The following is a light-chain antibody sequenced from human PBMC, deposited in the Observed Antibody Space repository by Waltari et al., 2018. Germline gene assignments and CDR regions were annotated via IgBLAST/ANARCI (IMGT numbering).Light chain of an antibody. V-gene: IGKV3-20*01. Sequence: VVLTQFPGTLSLSPGETATLSCRTSQSLVNNYLAWYQQKPGQAPRLLIYATSTRASGIPDRFSGSESGTDFTLTISRLEPEDFAVDYCQHYGSSLYTFGQGTKLELK. J-gene: IGKJ2*01. CDR2: ATS. CDR1: QSLVNNY. CDR3: QHYGSSLYT.